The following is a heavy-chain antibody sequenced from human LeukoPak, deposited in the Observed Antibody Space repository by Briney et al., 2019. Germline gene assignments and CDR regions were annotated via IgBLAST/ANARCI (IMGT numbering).Heavy chain of an antibody. CDR2: ISESGSVK. Sequence: QSGGSLRLSCAASGFTFKNYEMNGVRQAPGKGLEYVSYISESGSVKFYADSVKGRFTISRDNAKNSLYLQMDSLRAEDTGVYFCARDQWTGASPADSWGQGTLVTVSS. D-gene: IGHD1-26*01. J-gene: IGHJ4*02. V-gene: IGHV3-48*03. CDR3: ARDQWTGASPADS. CDR1: GFTFKNYE.